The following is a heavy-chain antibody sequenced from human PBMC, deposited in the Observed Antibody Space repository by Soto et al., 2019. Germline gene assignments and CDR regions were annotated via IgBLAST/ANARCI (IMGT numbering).Heavy chain of an antibody. D-gene: IGHD3-3*01. CDR3: ARGLGEWSHDFRHLTYYGMDV. Sequence: QVQLVQSGAEVKKPGSSVKVSCKASGGTFSSYAISWVRQAPGQGLEWMGGIIPIFGTANYAQKFQGRVTITADESTSTAYMELSSLRSEDTAVYYCARGLGEWSHDFRHLTYYGMDVWAKGPRSPSP. CDR1: GGTFSSYA. CDR2: IIPIFGTA. V-gene: IGHV1-69*01. J-gene: IGHJ6*02.